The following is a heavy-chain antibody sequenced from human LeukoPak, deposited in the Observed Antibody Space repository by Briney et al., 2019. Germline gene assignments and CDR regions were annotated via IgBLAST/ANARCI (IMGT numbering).Heavy chain of an antibody. CDR2: INTDGTFT. D-gene: IGHD3-22*01. CDR3: ARLLNNDNSGDPDTFDM. Sequence: PGGSLRLSCEASGFTFSDYWMHWVRQAPGKGLEWVSRINTDGTFTRYPDSVQGRFTISRDTAKNTLLLQMNSLRAEDTAVYYCARLLNNDNSGDPDTFDMWGQGTMVTVSS. V-gene: IGHV3-74*01. J-gene: IGHJ3*02. CDR1: GFTFSDYW.